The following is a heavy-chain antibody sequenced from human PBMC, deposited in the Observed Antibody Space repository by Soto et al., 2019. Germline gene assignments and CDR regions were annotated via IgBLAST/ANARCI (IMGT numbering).Heavy chain of an antibody. J-gene: IGHJ4*02. CDR1: GYTFTSNG. CDR3: ARDIAVAGTQYFDY. V-gene: IGHV1-18*01. CDR2: ISAYNGNT. D-gene: IGHD6-19*01. Sequence: ASVKVSCTASGYTFTSNGISWVRQAPGQGLEWMGWISAYNGNTNYAQKLQGRVTMTTDTSTSTAYMELRSLRSDDTAVYYCARDIAVAGTQYFDYWGQGTLVTVSS.